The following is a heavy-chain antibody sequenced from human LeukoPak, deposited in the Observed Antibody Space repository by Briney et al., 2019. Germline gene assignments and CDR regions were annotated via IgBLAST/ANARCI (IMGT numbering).Heavy chain of an antibody. D-gene: IGHD3-3*01. CDR3: GRITIFGVVDY. V-gene: IGHV4-39*01. CDR2: VHYIGTT. CDR1: GGSIRTSDYY. J-gene: IGHJ4*02. Sequence: SETLSLTCTVSGGSIRTSDYYWTWIRQPPGKGLEWIGSVHYIGTTYSSPSLKSRVTMSVDPSKNQFSLKLTSVTAADTAVYYCGRITIFGVVDYWGQGTLVTVSS.